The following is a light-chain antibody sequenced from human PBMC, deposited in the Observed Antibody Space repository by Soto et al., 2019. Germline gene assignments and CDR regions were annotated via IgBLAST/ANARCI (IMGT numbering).Light chain of an antibody. Sequence: EIVLTQSPGTLSLSPGERATLSCSASQSVSLTALAWYQHKPGQAPRLLIYGASFRATGIPDRFSGSGSGTDFTLTISRLEPGDFAVYYCQQYDSAPNAFGQGTRLEI. CDR3: QQYDSAPNA. CDR2: GAS. CDR1: QSVSLTA. V-gene: IGKV3-20*01. J-gene: IGKJ5*01.